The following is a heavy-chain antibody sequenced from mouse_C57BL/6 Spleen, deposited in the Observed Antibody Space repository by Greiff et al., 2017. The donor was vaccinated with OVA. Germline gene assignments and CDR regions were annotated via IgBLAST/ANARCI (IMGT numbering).Heavy chain of an antibody. D-gene: IGHD2-2*01. V-gene: IGHV5-12*01. CDR3: ARPGVTTGGFAY. CDR2: ISNGGGST. Sequence: EVQVVESGGGLVQPGGSLKLSCAASGFTFSDYYMYWVRQTPEKRLEWVAYISNGGGSTYYPDTVKGRFTISRDNAKNTLYLQMSRLKSEDTAMYYCARPGVTTGGFAYWGQGTLVTVSA. CDR1: GFTFSDYY. J-gene: IGHJ3*01.